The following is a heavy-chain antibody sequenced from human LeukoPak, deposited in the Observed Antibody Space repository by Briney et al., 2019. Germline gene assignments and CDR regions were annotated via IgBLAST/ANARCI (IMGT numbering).Heavy chain of an antibody. CDR3: AKDRGSGWYFTDY. D-gene: IGHD6-19*01. CDR2: ISGSGGST. CDR1: GFTFSSYA. J-gene: IGHJ4*02. V-gene: IGHV3-23*01. Sequence: GGSLRLSCAASGFTFSSYAMSWVRQAPGKGLEWVSAISGSGGSTYYADSVKGRFTISRDNSKNTLYLQVNSPRAEDTAVYYCAKDRGSGWYFTDYWGQGTLVTVSS.